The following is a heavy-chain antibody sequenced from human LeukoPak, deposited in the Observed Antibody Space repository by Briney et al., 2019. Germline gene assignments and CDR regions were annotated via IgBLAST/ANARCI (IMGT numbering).Heavy chain of an antibody. J-gene: IGHJ3*02. CDR3: ARDGTFDI. V-gene: IGHV1-2*02. Sequence: ASVKVSCKASGYTFTDYYMHWVRQAPGQGLEWMGWINPDSGVTNYPQKFQGRVTMTRDTSSSTAYMELIRLRSDETAVYYCARDGTFDIWGQGTMVTVSS. CDR2: INPDSGVT. D-gene: IGHD2-15*01. CDR1: GYTFTDYY.